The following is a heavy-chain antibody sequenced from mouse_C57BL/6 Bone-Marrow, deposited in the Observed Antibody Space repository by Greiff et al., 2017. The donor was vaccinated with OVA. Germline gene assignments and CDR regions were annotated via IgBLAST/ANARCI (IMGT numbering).Heavy chain of an antibody. J-gene: IGHJ1*03. D-gene: IGHD2-3*01. V-gene: IGHV1-54*01. CDR1: GYAFTNYL. CDR2: INPGSGGT. Sequence: QVQLQQSGAELVRPGTSVKVSCKASGYAFTNYLIEWVKQRPGQGLEWIGVINPGSGGTNYNEKFKGKATLTADKSSSTAYLQLSSLTSEDSAVYFCVYDGYYRGYYDVWGTETTVTDSS. CDR3: VYDGYYRGYYDV.